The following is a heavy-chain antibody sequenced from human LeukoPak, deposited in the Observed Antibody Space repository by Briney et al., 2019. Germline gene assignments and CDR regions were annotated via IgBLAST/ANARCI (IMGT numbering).Heavy chain of an antibody. CDR1: GGSISSGGYY. CDR3: ARQTYYYESSGPHWFDP. Sequence: SETLSLTCTVSGGSISSGGYYWSWIRQHPGKGLEWIGYIYYSGSTYYNPSLKSLVTISVDTSKNQFSLKLSSVTAADTAVYYCARQTYYYESSGPHWFDPWGQGTLVTVSS. J-gene: IGHJ5*02. V-gene: IGHV4-31*01. CDR2: IYYSGST. D-gene: IGHD3-22*01.